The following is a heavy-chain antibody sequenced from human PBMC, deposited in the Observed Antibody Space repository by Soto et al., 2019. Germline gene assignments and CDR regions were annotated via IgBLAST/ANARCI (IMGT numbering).Heavy chain of an antibody. CDR1: GYTFTDYY. CDR3: ARGRPVAGAGDPSGY. Sequence: QVQLVQSGAEVKKPGASVKVSCKASGYTFTDYYMHWVRQAPGQGLEGMAWINPNSGVTKYEQKFQGRVTMTRDTSISTAYMDLSGLISDDTAVYFCARGRPVAGAGDPSGYWGQGTLVTVSS. CDR2: INPNSGVT. D-gene: IGHD6-19*01. V-gene: IGHV1-2*02. J-gene: IGHJ4*02.